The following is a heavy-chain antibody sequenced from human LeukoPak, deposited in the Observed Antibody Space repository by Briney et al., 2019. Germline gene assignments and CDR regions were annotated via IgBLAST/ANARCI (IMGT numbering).Heavy chain of an antibody. J-gene: IGHJ4*02. D-gene: IGHD5-18*01. CDR3: ARDKWVT. V-gene: IGHV3-30*02. Sequence: GGSLRLSCAASGFSFSSYGIHWVRQAPGKGLEWVAFIQFDGTKNYYAASVRGRFSISRDNFENTVYLQMNSLRAEDTAVYYCARDKWVTWGQGTLVTVPS. CDR2: IQFDGTKN. CDR1: GFSFSSYG.